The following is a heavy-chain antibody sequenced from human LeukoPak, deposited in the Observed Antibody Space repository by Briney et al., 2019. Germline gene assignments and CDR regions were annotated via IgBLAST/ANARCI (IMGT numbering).Heavy chain of an antibody. Sequence: SETLSLTCTVSGGSISSYYWSWIRQPPGKGLEWIGYIYYSGSTNYNPSLKSRVTISVDTSKNQFSLKLSSVTAADTAVYYCARLPGVKGAQFDPWGQGTLVTVSS. CDR3: ARLPGVKGAQFDP. CDR1: GGSISSYY. D-gene: IGHD1-14*01. J-gene: IGHJ5*02. V-gene: IGHV4-59*08. CDR2: IYYSGST.